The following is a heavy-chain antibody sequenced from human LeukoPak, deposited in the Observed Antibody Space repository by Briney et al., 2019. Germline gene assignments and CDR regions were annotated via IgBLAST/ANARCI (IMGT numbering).Heavy chain of an antibody. D-gene: IGHD2-2*01. V-gene: IGHV3-30*02. CDR2: IRYDGSSK. Sequence: GGSLRLSCAASGFTISSYGMHWVRQAPGKGLEWVAFIRYDGSSKYYADSVKGRFTISRDNSKNTLYLQMNSLRAEDTAVYYCAKVSRAGPYYYYMDVWGKGTAVTVSS. CDR3: AKVSRAGPYYYYMDV. CDR1: GFTISSYG. J-gene: IGHJ6*03.